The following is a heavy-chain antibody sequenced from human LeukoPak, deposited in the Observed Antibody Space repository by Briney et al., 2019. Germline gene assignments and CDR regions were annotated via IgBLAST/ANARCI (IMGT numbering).Heavy chain of an antibody. D-gene: IGHD2-8*02. CDR3: ARVSLVYYYGMDV. CDR2: ISSSSSYI. V-gene: IGHV3-21*01. J-gene: IGHJ6*02. CDR1: GFPFSDFS. Sequence: GGSLRLSCGASGFPFSDFSMNWVRQAPGKGLEWVSSISSSSSYIYYADSVKGRFTISRDNAKNSLYLQMNSLRAEDTAVYYCARVSLVYYYGMDVWGQGTTVTVSS.